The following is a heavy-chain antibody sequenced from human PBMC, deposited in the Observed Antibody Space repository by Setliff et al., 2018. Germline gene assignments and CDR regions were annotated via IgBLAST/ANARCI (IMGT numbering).Heavy chain of an antibody. D-gene: IGHD3-22*01. CDR2: INHSGSS. Sequence: PSETLSLTCAVYGGSFSGYYWTWIRQPPGKGLEWIGEINHSGSSNNNPSLKGRVGISVDTSKKQFYLKLTSVSAADTAVYYCARRDSTGYYGYSFDFWGQGTLVTVSS. CDR3: ARRDSTGYYGYSFDF. V-gene: IGHV4-34*01. CDR1: GGSFSGYY. J-gene: IGHJ4*02.